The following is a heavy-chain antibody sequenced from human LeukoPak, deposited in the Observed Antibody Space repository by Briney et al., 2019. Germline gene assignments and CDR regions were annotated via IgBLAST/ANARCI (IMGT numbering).Heavy chain of an antibody. CDR1: GGSISSSY. D-gene: IGHD2-15*01. J-gene: IGHJ4*02. Sequence: SETLSLTCTVSGGSISSSYWTWIRQPPGKGLEWIGYISYSGSTNYNPSLKSRVTISIDTSKNQFSLKLNSVTAADTAVYYCARALNPLPGTYYFDYWGQGTLVTVSS. CDR2: ISYSGST. V-gene: IGHV4-59*01. CDR3: ARALNPLPGTYYFDY.